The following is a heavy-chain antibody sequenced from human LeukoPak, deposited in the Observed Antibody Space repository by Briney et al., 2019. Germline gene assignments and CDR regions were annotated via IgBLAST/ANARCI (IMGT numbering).Heavy chain of an antibody. CDR3: VRDHDI. V-gene: IGHV6-1*01. CDR1: GDSVSSNTAA. J-gene: IGHJ3*02. Sequence: SQTLSLTCTISGDSVSSNTAAWNWIRQSPSRGLEWLGRTYYRSKWYNDYAVSVKSRIILNADTSKNQFSLHLNSVTPEDTAVYYCVRDHDIWGQGTMVTVSS. CDR2: TYYRSKWYN.